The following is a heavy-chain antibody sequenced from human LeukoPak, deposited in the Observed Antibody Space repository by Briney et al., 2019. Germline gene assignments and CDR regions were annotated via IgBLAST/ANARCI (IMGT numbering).Heavy chain of an antibody. D-gene: IGHD6-6*01. V-gene: IGHV1-24*01. CDR1: GYTLTELS. Sequence: ASVKVSCKVSGYTLTELSMHWVRQDPGKGLEWMGGFDPEDGETIYAQKFQGRVTMTEDTSTDTAYMELSSLRSEDTAVYYCATAVGIAARPDLTNWFDPWGQGTLVTVSS. CDR3: ATAVGIAARPDLTNWFDP. J-gene: IGHJ5*02. CDR2: FDPEDGET.